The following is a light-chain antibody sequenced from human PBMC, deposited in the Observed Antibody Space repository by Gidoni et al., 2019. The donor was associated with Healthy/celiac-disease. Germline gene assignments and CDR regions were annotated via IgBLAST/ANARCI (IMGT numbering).Light chain of an antibody. CDR2: WAS. V-gene: IGKV4-1*01. J-gene: IGKJ1*01. CDR3: QQYYSTPLT. CDR1: QRVLYSSNNKNY. Sequence: DIVMTQSPDSLAVSLGERATINCKSSQRVLYSSNNKNYLAWYQQKPGQPPKLRIYWASTREAGVPDRFSGSGSGTDFTRTISSLQAEDVAVYYCQQYYSTPLTFXQXTKVEIK.